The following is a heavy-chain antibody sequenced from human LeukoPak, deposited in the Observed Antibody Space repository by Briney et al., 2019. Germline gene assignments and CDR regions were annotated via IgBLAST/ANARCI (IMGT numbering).Heavy chain of an antibody. V-gene: IGHV1-46*01. CDR2: INPSGGST. D-gene: IGHD3-3*01. Sequence: ASVKVSCKASGYTFTSYYMHWVRQAPGQGLEWMGIINPSGGSTSYAQKFQGRATITADESTSTAYMELSSLRSEDTAVYYCARGVHRYDFWSGYYGVYWGQGTLVTVSS. CDR3: ARGVHRYDFWSGYYGVY. J-gene: IGHJ4*02. CDR1: GYTFTSYY.